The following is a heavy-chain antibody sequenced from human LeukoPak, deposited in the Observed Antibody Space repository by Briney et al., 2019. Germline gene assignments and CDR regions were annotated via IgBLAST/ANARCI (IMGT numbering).Heavy chain of an antibody. J-gene: IGHJ3*02. CDR2: INPSGGST. CDR1: GYTFTSYY. Sequence: ASAKVSCKASGYTFTSYYMHWVRQAPGQGLEWMGIINPSGGSTSYAQKFQGRVAMTRDTSTSTVYMELSSLRSEDTAVYYCARVYFGNTIFGVPKGAFDIWGQGTMVTVSS. V-gene: IGHV1-46*01. CDR3: ARVYFGNTIFGVPKGAFDI. D-gene: IGHD3-3*01.